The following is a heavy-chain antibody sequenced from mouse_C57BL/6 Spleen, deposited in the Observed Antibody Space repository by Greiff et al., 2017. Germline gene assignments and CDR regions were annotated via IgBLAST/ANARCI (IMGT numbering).Heavy chain of an antibody. CDR2: INYDGSST. J-gene: IGHJ4*01. CDR3: ARSYYYPSMDY. V-gene: IGHV5-16*01. Sequence: EVQRVESEGGLVQPGSSMKLSCTASGFTFSDYYMAWVRQVPDKGLEWVANINYDGSSTYYLASLKSRFIISRDNAKNILYLQMRSLKSEDTATYYCARSYYYPSMDYWGQGTSVTVSS. D-gene: IGHD1-1*01. CDR1: GFTFSDYY.